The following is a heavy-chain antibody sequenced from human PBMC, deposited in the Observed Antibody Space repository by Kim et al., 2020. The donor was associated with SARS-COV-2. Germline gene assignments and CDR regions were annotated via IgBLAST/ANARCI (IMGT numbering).Heavy chain of an antibody. Sequence: GGSLRLSCAASGFTFSSYSMNWVRQAPGKGLEWVSSISSSSSYIYYADSVKGRFTISRDNAKNSLYLQMNSLRAGDTAVYYCARAYSSGWAYFDYWGQGTLVTVSS. D-gene: IGHD6-19*01. CDR2: ISSSSSYI. CDR1: GFTFSSYS. V-gene: IGHV3-21*01. CDR3: ARAYSSGWAYFDY. J-gene: IGHJ4*02.